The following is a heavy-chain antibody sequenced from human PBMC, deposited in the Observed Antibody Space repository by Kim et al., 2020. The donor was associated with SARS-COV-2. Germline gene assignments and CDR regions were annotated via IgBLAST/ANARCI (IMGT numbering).Heavy chain of an antibody. V-gene: IGHV3-23*01. CDR3: AKEDCTGGVCSTHCFDL. CDR1: GFSFSNYA. Sequence: GGSLRLSCAASGFSFSNYAMSWVRQAPGKGLEWVAAMSGGNTYHTESVKGRFTISRDNSKNTLYLQMNSLRAEDTAVYYCAKEDCTGGVCSTHCFDLWGQGTPVTVSS. CDR2: MSGGNT. J-gene: IGHJ4*02. D-gene: IGHD2-8*02.